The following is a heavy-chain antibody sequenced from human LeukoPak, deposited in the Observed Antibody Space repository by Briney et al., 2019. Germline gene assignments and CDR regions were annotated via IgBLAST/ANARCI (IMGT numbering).Heavy chain of an antibody. J-gene: IGHJ3*02. D-gene: IGHD1-14*01. V-gene: IGHV4-39*07. CDR1: GGSISTSNYY. Sequence: SETLSLTCTVSGGSISTSNYYWGWIRQPPGKGLEWIGSIYYSGSTYYNPSLKSRVTISVDTSKNHFSLRLSSVTAADTAVYYCARDPHISGAFDIWGQGTMVTVSS. CDR2: IYYSGST. CDR3: ARDPHISGAFDI.